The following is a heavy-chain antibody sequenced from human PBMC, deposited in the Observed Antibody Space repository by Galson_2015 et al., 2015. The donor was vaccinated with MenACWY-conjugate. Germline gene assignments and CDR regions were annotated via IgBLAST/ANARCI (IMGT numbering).Heavy chain of an antibody. V-gene: IGHV3-23*01. D-gene: IGHD3-16*01. CDR1: GFTFNNYA. CDR3: AKGVWGTFDY. Sequence: SLRLSCAASGFTFNNYAMNWVRQVPGKGLEWVSVIGNSGGSTSHADSVKGRFTISRDNSKNTLYLQMNSQRAEDTAVYYCAKGVWGTFDYWGQGTLVTVSS. CDR2: IGNSGGST. J-gene: IGHJ4*02.